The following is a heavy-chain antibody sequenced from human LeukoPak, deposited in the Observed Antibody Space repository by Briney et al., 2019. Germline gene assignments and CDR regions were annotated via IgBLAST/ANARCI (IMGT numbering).Heavy chain of an antibody. CDR2: IKQDGGEK. J-gene: IGHJ4*02. D-gene: IGHD3-22*01. Sequence: GGSLRLSCAASGFTFSSYWMSWVRQAPGKGLEWVANIKQDGGEKYYVDSVKGRFTVSRDNAKTSLYLQMTSLRAEDTAVYYCARDKYFDSTTYYPRFDYWGQGILVTVSS. V-gene: IGHV3-7*04. CDR3: ARDKYFDSTTYYPRFDY. CDR1: GFTFSSYW.